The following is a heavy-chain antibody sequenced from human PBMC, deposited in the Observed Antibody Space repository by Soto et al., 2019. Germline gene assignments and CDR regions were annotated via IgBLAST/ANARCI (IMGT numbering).Heavy chain of an antibody. CDR2: IYYSGST. V-gene: IGHV4-31*03. CDR3: ARASYHYDILTGLDY. D-gene: IGHD3-9*01. J-gene: IGHJ4*02. CDR1: GGSISSGGYY. Sequence: SETLSLTCTVSGGSISSGGYYWSWIRQHPGKGLEWIGYIYYSGSTYYNPSLKSRVTISVDTSKNQFSLKLSSVTAADTAVYYCARASYHYDILTGLDYWGQGTLVTVSS.